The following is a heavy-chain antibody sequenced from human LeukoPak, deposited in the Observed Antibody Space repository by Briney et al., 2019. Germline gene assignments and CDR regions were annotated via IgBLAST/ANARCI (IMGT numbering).Heavy chain of an antibody. V-gene: IGHV1-69*04. D-gene: IGHD2-2*01. CDR3: ARGSRPEGYCSSTSCYHLDY. CDR1: GGTFSSHA. CDR2: IIPILGIA. Sequence: ASVKVSCKASGGTFSSHAISWVRQAPGQGLEWMGRIIPILGIANYAQKFQGRVTITADKSTSTAYMELSSLRSEDTAVYYCARGSRPEGYCSSTSCYHLDYWGQGTLVTVSS. J-gene: IGHJ4*02.